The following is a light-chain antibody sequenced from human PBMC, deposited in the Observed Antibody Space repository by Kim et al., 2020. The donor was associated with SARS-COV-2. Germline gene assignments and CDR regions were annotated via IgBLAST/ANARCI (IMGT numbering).Light chain of an antibody. CDR3: SSYSRAGSLYVV. V-gene: IGLV2-14*03. CDR1: TSDIGDHKY. J-gene: IGLJ2*01. CDR2: AVS. Sequence: ITISCTGTTSDIGDHKYVSWYQQRPGKAPKLIIYAVSDRPSGVSNRFSASKSGNTASLTISRLQAEDEADYYCSSYSRAGSLYVVFGGGTKVTVL.